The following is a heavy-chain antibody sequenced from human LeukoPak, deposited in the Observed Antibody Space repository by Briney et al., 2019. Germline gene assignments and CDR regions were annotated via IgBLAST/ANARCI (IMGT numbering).Heavy chain of an antibody. D-gene: IGHD2-2*01. CDR3: ARAGGYCSSTSCEFDY. CDR1: GGSISSFY. Sequence: SETLSLTCTVSGGSISSFYWSWFRLPPGQGLEWIGYIYYSGSTNYNPSLKRRVTISIDTSKNQFYLKLNSVTAADTAVYYCARAGGYCSSTSCEFDYWGQGTPVTVSS. V-gene: IGHV4-59*01. J-gene: IGHJ4*02. CDR2: IYYSGST.